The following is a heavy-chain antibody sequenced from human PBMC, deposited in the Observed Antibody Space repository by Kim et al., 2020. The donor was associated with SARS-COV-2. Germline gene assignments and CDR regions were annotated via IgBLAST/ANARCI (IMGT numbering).Heavy chain of an antibody. V-gene: IGHV3-23*01. CDR3: AKYYDILTGYYTYYFDY. Sequence: GGSLRLSCAASGFTFSSYAMSWVRQAPGKGLEWVSAISGSGGGTYYADSVKGRFTISRDNSKNTLYLQMNSLRAEDTAVYYCAKYYDILTGYYTYYFDYWGQGTLVTVSS. J-gene: IGHJ4*02. CDR1: GFTFSSYA. CDR2: ISGSGGGT. D-gene: IGHD3-9*01.